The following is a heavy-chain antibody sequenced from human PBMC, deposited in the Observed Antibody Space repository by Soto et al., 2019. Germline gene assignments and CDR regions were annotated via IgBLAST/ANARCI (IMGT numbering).Heavy chain of an antibody. Sequence: ASVKVSCKASGYTFTSYGISRVRQAPGQGLEWMGWISAYNGNTNYAQKLQGRVTMTTDTSTSTAYMELRSLRSDDTAVYYCARDLVGATKNAFDIWGPGTMVTVSS. D-gene: IGHD1-26*01. J-gene: IGHJ3*02. CDR1: GYTFTSYG. V-gene: IGHV1-18*04. CDR3: ARDLVGATKNAFDI. CDR2: ISAYNGNT.